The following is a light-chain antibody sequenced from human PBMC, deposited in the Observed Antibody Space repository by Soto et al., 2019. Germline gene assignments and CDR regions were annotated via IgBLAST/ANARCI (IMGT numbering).Light chain of an antibody. Sequence: DVQMTQSPSSLSASVGDRVTITCQASQDISNYLNWYQQKPGKAPKLLIYDASKLETGVPSRFSGSGSATDFTLTISSLQAEDIARYYCQQCDQLPLTFGGGTKVDIK. CDR3: QQCDQLPLT. CDR2: DAS. J-gene: IGKJ4*01. CDR1: QDISNY. V-gene: IGKV1-33*01.